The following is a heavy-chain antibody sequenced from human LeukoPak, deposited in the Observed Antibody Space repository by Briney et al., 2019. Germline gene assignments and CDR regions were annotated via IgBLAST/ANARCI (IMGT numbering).Heavy chain of an antibody. J-gene: IGHJ4*02. D-gene: IGHD6-13*01. CDR3: ASAAGPFDN. CDR1: GFSFSGYG. CDR2: IWYDGSNK. Sequence: GRSLRLSCAASGFSFSGYGMHWVRQAPGKGLEWVAVIWYDGSNKYYADSVKGRFTISRDNSKNTLYLQMNSLRAEDTAVYYCASAAGPFDNWGQGTLVTVSS. V-gene: IGHV3-33*01.